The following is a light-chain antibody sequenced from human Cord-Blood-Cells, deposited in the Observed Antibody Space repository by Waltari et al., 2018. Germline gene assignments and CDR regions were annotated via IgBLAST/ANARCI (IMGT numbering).Light chain of an antibody. J-gene: IGKJ1*01. CDR3: HQSYSTHWT. Sequence: DIQMTQSPSSLSASVGDRVTITCRASQSISSYLNWYQQTPGKAAKLLSYAGSSWQSGGPSRFSGSGFGTDCTRTISSLQPEDFATYYCHQSYSTHWTFCQGNKVEIK. V-gene: IGKV1-39*01. CDR1: QSISSY. CDR2: AGS.